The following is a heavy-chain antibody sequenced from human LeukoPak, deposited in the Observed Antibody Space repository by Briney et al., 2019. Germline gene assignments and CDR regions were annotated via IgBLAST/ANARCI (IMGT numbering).Heavy chain of an antibody. CDR3: ARDLTSVPTR. CDR1: GFTVSSNY. J-gene: IGHJ4*02. Sequence: PGGSLRLSCAASGFTVSSNYMSWVRQAPGKGLEWVSIIYRDGGTDYADSVKGRFTISRDNSNNTLYLQMNSLRAEDTAVYYCARDLTSVPTRWGQGTLVTVSS. V-gene: IGHV3-53*01. D-gene: IGHD4-17*01. CDR2: IYRDGGT.